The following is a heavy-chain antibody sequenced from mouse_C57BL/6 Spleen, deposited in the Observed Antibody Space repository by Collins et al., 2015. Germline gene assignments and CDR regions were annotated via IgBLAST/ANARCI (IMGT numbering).Heavy chain of an antibody. CDR2: INPSSGYT. CDR3: ARKDDSEVVFAY. J-gene: IGHJ3*01. D-gene: IGHD2-4*01. V-gene: IGHV1-4*02. CDR1: GYTFTSYT. Sequence: QVQLQQSAAELARPGASVKMSCKASGYTFTSYTMHWVKQRPGQGLEWIGYINPSSGYTEYNQKFKDKTTLTADKSSSTAYMQLSSLTSEDSAVYYCARKDDSEVVFAYWGQGTLVTVSA.